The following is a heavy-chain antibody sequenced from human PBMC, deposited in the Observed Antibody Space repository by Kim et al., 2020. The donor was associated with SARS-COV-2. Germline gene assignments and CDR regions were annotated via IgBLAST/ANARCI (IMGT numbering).Heavy chain of an antibody. CDR1: GFTFSSYW. J-gene: IGHJ6*02. CDR3: ARDTGSYFAGYYYYGMDV. D-gene: IGHD3-10*01. V-gene: IGHV3-74*01. Sequence: GGSLRLSCAASGFTFSSYWMHWVRQAPGKGLVWVSRINSDGSSTSYADSVKGRFTISRDNAKNTLYLQMNSLRAEDTAVYYCARDTGSYFAGYYYYGMDVWGQGTTVTVSS. CDR2: INSDGSST.